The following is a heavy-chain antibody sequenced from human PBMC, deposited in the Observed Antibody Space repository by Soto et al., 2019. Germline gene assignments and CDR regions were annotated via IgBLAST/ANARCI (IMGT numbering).Heavy chain of an antibody. CDR1: GGSISSYD. J-gene: IGHJ4*02. V-gene: IGHV4-59*01. CDR3: ARAGYDILTGGGFDY. Sequence: PSETLSLTCTVSGGSISSYDWSWIRQPPGKGLEWIGYIYYSGSTNYNPSLKSRVTISVDTSKNQFSLKLSSVTAADTAVYYCARAGYDILTGGGFDYWGQGTLVTVSS. D-gene: IGHD3-9*01. CDR2: IYYSGST.